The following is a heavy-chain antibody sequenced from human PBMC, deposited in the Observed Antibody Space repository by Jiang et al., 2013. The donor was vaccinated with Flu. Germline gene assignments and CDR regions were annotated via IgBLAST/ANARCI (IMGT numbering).Heavy chain of an antibody. D-gene: IGHD3-22*01. Sequence: LEWMGWINPNSGGTNYAQKFQGRVTMTRDTSISTAYMELSRLRSDDTAVYYCARDTYYYDSSGYYLSFTNVAFDIWGQGTMVTVSS. CDR2: INPNSGGT. V-gene: IGHV1-2*02. J-gene: IGHJ3*02. CDR3: ARDTYYYDSSGYYLSFTNVAFDI.